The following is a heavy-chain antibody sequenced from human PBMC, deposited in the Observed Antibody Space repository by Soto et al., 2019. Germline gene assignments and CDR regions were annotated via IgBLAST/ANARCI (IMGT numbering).Heavy chain of an antibody. CDR1: GFAFSTHA. D-gene: IGHD1-26*01. CDR2: FSGSGGNI. Sequence: GGSLRLSCVASGFAFSTHAMSWVRQAPGKGLEWVSTFSGSGGNIYYAESVKGRLTISRDDSKNTLYLQMDSLRVEDTAVYYCAKDPPWTVGPLAMDVWGQGATVTVSS. V-gene: IGHV3-23*01. CDR3: AKDPPWTVGPLAMDV. J-gene: IGHJ6*02.